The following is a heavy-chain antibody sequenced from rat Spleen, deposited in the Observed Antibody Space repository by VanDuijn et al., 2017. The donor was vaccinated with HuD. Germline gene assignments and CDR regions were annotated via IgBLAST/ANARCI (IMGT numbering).Heavy chain of an antibody. Sequence: EVQLVESGGGLVQPGRSLKFSCAASGFTFSDYYMAWVRQAPTKGLEWVATISYDGSSTYYRDSVKGRFTISRDNAKSTLYLQMDSLRSEDTATYYCARQLPGYNVMDAWGQGASVTVSS. V-gene: IGHV5-17*01. CDR3: ARQLPGYNVMDA. CDR2: ISYDGSST. J-gene: IGHJ4*01. CDR1: GFTFSDYY. D-gene: IGHD1-4*01.